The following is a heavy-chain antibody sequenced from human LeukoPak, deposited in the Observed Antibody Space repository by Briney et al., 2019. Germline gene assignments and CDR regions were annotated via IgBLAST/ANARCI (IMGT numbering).Heavy chain of an antibody. CDR3: ARASDYYGSGTYPY. V-gene: IGHV1-69*05. CDR1: GGTFSSYA. Sequence: SVKVSCKASGGTFSSYAISWVRQAPGQGLEWMGRIIPIFGTANYAQKFQGRVTITTDESTSTAYTELSSLRSEDTAVYYCARASDYYGSGTYPYWGQGTLVTVSS. J-gene: IGHJ4*02. CDR2: IIPIFGTA. D-gene: IGHD3-10*01.